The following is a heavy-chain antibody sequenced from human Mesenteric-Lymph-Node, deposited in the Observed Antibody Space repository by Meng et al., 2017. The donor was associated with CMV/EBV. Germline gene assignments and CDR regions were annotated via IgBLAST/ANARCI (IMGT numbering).Heavy chain of an antibody. CDR2: INSDGSST. V-gene: IGHV3-74*01. Sequence: GESLKISCAASGFTFSSYWMHWVRQAPGKGLVWVSRINSDGSSTSYADSVKGRFTISRDNAKNTLYLQMNSLRAEDTAVYYCARCSSTSCWNYWGQGTLVTSPQ. CDR3: ARCSSTSCWNY. D-gene: IGHD2-2*01. J-gene: IGHJ4*02. CDR1: GFTFSSYW.